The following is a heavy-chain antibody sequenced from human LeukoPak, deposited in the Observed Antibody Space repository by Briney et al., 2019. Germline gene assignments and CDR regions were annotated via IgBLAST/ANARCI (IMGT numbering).Heavy chain of an antibody. D-gene: IGHD2-2*01. CDR3: AGGPVPVSRLYYYGMDV. J-gene: IGHJ6*02. CDR1: GFTFSSYG. CDR2: IWYDGSNK. V-gene: IGHV3-33*01. Sequence: PGRSLRLSCAASGFTFSSYGMHWVRQAPGKGLEWVAVIWYDGSNKYYADSVKGRFTISRDNSKNTLHLQMNSLRAEDTAVYYCAGGPVPVSRLYYYGMDVWGQGTTVTVSS.